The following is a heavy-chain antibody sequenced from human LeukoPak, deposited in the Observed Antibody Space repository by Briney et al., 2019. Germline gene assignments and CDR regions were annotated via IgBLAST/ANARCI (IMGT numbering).Heavy chain of an antibody. CDR2: IIGSGGST. D-gene: IGHD3-3*01. CDR1: GFTFSSYA. CDR3: AKWKLSYYDFWSGYQTGSVGSDY. V-gene: IGHV3-23*01. J-gene: IGHJ4*02. Sequence: GGSLRLSCAASGFTFSSYAMGWVRQAPGKGLEWVSAIIGSGGSTYYADSVKGRFTISRDNSKNTLYLQMNSLRAEDTAVYYCAKWKLSYYDFWSGYQTGSVGSDYWGQGTLVTVSS.